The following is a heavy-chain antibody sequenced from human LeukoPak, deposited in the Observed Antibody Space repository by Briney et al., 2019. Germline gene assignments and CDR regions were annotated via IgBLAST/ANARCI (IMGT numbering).Heavy chain of an antibody. CDR1: GFTFNVYS. V-gene: IGHV3-48*01. CDR2: ISSSLDSSM. J-gene: IGHJ6*03. CDR3: ARGVRDILSGYYTDYYFYYMDV. D-gene: IGHD3-3*01. Sequence: GGSLRLSCAASGFTFNVYSMNWVRQAPGKGLEWVSFISSSLDSSMYYADSVKGRFTISRDNAKNSLYLQMNSLRAEDTAVYYCARGVRDILSGYYTDYYFYYMDVWGKGTTVTVSS.